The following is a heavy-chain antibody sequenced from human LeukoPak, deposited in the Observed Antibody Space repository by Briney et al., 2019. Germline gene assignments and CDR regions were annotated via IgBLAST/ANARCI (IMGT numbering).Heavy chain of an antibody. CDR1: GYTFTGYY. J-gene: IGHJ4*02. CDR2: INPNSGGT. D-gene: IGHD3-22*01. CDR3: ARGSPPRVYYDRSGYYSYYFDY. Sequence: VASVKVSCKASGYTFTGYYMHWVRQAPGQGLEWMGWINPNSGGTNYAQKFQGRVTMTRDTSISTAYMELSRLRSDDTAVYYCARGSPPRVYYDRSGYYSYYFDYWGQGTLVTVSS. V-gene: IGHV1-2*02.